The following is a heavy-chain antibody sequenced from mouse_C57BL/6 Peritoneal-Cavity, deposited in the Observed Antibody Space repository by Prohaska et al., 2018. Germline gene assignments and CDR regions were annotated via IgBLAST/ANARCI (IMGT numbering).Heavy chain of an antibody. CDR1: GIDLSRYW. CDR2: INPDSSTI. J-gene: IGHJ1*03. CDR3: ARPFYGSSYWYFDV. V-gene: IGHV4-1*01. D-gene: IGHD1-1*01. Sequence: EVKLLQSGGGLVQPGGSLKLSCAASGIDLSRYWMSWVRRAPGKGLEWIGEINPDSSTINYAPSLKDKFIISRDNAKNTLYLQMSKVRSEDTALYDCARPFYGSSYWYFDVWGTGTTVTVSS.